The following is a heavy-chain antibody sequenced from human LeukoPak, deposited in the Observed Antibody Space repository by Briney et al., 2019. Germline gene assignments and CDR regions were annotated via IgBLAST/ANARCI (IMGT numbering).Heavy chain of an antibody. D-gene: IGHD6-13*01. CDR1: GYTFTGYY. CDR3: ARSSIIAAAGPYYFDY. J-gene: IGHJ4*02. V-gene: IGHV1-69*06. CDR2: IIPIFGTA. Sequence: SVKVSCKASGYTFTGYYMHWVRQAPGQGLEWMGGIIPIFGTANYAQKFQGRVTITADKSTSTAYMELSSLRSEDTAVYYCARSSIIAAAGPYYFDYWGQGTLVTVSS.